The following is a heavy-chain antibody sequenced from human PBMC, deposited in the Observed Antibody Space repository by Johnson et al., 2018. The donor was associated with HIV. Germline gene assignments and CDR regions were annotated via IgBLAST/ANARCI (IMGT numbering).Heavy chain of an antibody. D-gene: IGHD1-26*01. CDR3: AKDRRVVGAYDAVDI. CDR1: GFTFSSYA. J-gene: IGHJ3*02. Sequence: QVQLVESGGGLIQPGGSLRLSCAASGFTFSSYAMHWVRQAPGKGLEWVAVISYDGSNKYYADSVKGRFTISRDNSKNTLYLQMNSLRAEDTAVYHCAKDRRVVGAYDAVDIWGQVTMVTVSS. V-gene: IGHV3-30-3*01. CDR2: ISYDGSNK.